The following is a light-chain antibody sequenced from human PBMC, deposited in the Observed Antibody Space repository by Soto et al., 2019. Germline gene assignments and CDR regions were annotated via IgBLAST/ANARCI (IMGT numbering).Light chain of an antibody. CDR1: QSVSTY. J-gene: IGKJ2*01. CDR2: ATS. V-gene: IGKV1-39*01. CDR3: RQSYSSPPLYT. Sequence: DIQMTQSPSSLSASVGDRVTITCRASQSVSTYLNWYQQKPGKAPNLVIFATSSLQSGVPSRFSGSGSGTDFRLTIRRLQPEDCATYHCRQSYSSPPLYTFGQGTKVEIK.